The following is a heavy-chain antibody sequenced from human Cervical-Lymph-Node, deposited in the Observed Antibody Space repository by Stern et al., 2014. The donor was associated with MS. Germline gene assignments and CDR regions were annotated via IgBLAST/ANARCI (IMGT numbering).Heavy chain of an antibody. V-gene: IGHV3-30*01. CDR1: GFTFSHHA. CDR3: ARGGAVATSDYYFDY. J-gene: IGHJ4*02. D-gene: IGHD5-12*01. CDR2: ISYDGSDK. Sequence: VQLVESGGGVVQPGRSLRLSCAASGFTFSHHAMHWVRQAPGKGLEWVAVISYDGSDKNDADSGKGRFTISRDNSRNKLYLQMNSLRVDDTAVYYCARGGAVATSDYYFDYWGQGILVTVSS.